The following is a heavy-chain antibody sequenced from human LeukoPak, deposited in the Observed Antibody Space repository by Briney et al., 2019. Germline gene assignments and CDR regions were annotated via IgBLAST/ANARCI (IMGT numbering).Heavy chain of an antibody. CDR2: IKQDGSEK. CDR3: ARGSYSGYDDFDY. J-gene: IGHJ4*02. CDR1: GFLFSSYW. Sequence: GGSLRLSCAASGFLFSSYWMNWVRQAPGKGLEWVANIKQDGSEKYYVDSVKGRFTISRDNAKSSLYLQMNSLRAEDTAVYYCARGSYSGYDDFDYWGQGTLVTVSS. V-gene: IGHV3-7*03. D-gene: IGHD5-12*01.